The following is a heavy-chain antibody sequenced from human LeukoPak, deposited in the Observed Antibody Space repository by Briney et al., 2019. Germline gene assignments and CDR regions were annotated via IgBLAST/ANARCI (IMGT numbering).Heavy chain of an antibody. CDR3: ARVLDFWSGYGDY. J-gene: IGHJ4*02. Sequence: ASVKVSCKAPGYTFTGYYMHWVRQAPGQGLEWMGWINPNSGGTNYAQKFQGRVTMTRDTSISTAYMELSRLRSDDTAVYYCARVLDFWSGYGDYWGQGTLVTVSS. CDR2: INPNSGGT. V-gene: IGHV1-2*02. CDR1: GYTFTGYY. D-gene: IGHD3-3*01.